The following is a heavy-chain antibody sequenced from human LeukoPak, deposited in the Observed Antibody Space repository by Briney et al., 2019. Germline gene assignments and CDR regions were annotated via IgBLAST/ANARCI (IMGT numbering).Heavy chain of an antibody. CDR3: ARELPPSSYFDY. CDR1: GGSFSGDY. Sequence: PSETLSLTCAVYGGSFSGDYWSWIRQPPGKGLEWIGQINHSGSTNYNPSLKSRVTISLDTSKNQFSLKLSSVTAADTAVYYCARELPPSSYFDYWGQGTLVTVSS. J-gene: IGHJ4*02. V-gene: IGHV4-34*01. CDR2: INHSGST.